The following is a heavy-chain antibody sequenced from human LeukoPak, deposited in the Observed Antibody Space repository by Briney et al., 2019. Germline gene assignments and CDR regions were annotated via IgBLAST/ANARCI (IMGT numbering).Heavy chain of an antibody. V-gene: IGHV4-59*01. D-gene: IGHD3-3*01. CDR3: ARDPGVVAFHYFDY. CDR2: IYYSGST. J-gene: IGHJ4*02. CDR1: GGSISSYY. Sequence: SETLSLTCTVSGGSISSYYWSWIRQPPGKGLEWIGYIYYSGSTNYNPSLKSRVTISVDTSKNQFSLKLSSVTAADTALYYCARDPGVVAFHYFDYWGQGTLVTVSS.